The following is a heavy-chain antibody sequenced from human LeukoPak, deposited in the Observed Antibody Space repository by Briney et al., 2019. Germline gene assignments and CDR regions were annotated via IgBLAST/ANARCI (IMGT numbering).Heavy chain of an antibody. J-gene: IGHJ2*01. CDR2: ISSSGSTI. CDR1: GFTFSSYE. CDR3: AREGVWMADTGEPGGYFDL. V-gene: IGHV3-48*03. D-gene: IGHD1-14*01. Sequence: PGGSLRLSCAASGFTFSSYEMNWVRQAPGKGLEWVSYISSSGSTIYYADSVKGRFTISRDNAKNSLYLQMNSLRAEDTAVYYCAREGVWMADTGEPGGYFDLWGRGTLVTVSS.